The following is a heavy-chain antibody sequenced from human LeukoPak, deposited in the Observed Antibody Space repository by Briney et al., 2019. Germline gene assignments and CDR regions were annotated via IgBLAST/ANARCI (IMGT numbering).Heavy chain of an antibody. CDR1: GFTFSSYS. CDR2: ISSSSSYI. D-gene: IGHD2-2*01. Sequence: GGSLRLSCAASGFTFSSYSMNWVRQAPGKGLEWVSSISSSSSYIYYADSVKGRFTISRDNAKNSLYLQMNSLRAEDTAVYYCARESVGDIVVVPAAQGWFDPGGQGTLVTVSS. V-gene: IGHV3-21*01. J-gene: IGHJ5*02. CDR3: ARESVGDIVVVPAAQGWFDP.